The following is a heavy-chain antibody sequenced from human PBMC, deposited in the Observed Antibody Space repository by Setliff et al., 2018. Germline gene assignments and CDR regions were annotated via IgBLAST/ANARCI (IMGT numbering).Heavy chain of an antibody. CDR3: ARDRSTVIRGVTSFFYYYMDD. D-gene: IGHD3-10*01. J-gene: IGHJ6*03. CDR2: IFYSDTA. CDR1: GGSIGPHY. Sequence: SETLSLTCTVSGGSIGPHYWSWIRQAPGKGLEWIGHIFYSDTAKYNPSLESRAALSVDSSKNQFSLKLRSVTAADTAVYYCARDRSTVIRGVTSFFYYYMDDWGGGTTVTVSS. V-gene: IGHV4-59*11.